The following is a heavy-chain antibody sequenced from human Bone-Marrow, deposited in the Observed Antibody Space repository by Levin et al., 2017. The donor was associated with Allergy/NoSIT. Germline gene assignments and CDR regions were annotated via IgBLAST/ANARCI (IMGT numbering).Heavy chain of an antibody. CDR1: GFTFSSYS. J-gene: IGHJ4*02. D-gene: IGHD6-19*01. V-gene: IGHV3-21*01. CDR2: ISSSSSYI. Sequence: PGESLKISCAASGFTFSSYSMNWVRQAPGKGLEWVSSISSSSSYIYYADSVKGRFTISRDNAKNSLYLQMNSLRAEDTAVYYCARDDTGRGWYYFDYWGQGTLVTVSS. CDR3: ARDDTGRGWYYFDY.